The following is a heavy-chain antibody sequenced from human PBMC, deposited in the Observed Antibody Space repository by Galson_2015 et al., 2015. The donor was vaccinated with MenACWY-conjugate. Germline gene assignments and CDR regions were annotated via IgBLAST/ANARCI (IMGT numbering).Heavy chain of an antibody. CDR1: GFTFSNAW. Sequence: SLRLSCAASGFTFSNAWMNWVRQAPGKGLEWVGRVKSKTDGGTTDYAAPVKGRLFISRDDSENTLYLQMNSLKTEDTAVYYCATVPGYSSGWSNPGFFDNWGQGTLVTVSS. CDR3: ATVPGYSSGWSNPGFFDN. CDR2: VKSKTDGGTT. D-gene: IGHD6-19*01. J-gene: IGHJ4*02. V-gene: IGHV3-15*01.